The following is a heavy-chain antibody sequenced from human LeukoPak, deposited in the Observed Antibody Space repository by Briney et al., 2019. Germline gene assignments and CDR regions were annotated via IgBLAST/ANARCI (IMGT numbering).Heavy chain of an antibody. J-gene: IGHJ4*02. CDR2: IYTSGST. CDR1: GGSISSYY. Sequence: PSETLSLTCTVSGGSISSYYLSWLRLPAGKGLEWIGHIYTSGSTNYNPSLKSRVTMSVDTSKNQFSLKLSSVTAADTAVYYCARDTGYSSSRVGVPPYWGQGTLVTVSS. D-gene: IGHD6-13*01. V-gene: IGHV4-4*07. CDR3: ARDTGYSSSRVGVPPY.